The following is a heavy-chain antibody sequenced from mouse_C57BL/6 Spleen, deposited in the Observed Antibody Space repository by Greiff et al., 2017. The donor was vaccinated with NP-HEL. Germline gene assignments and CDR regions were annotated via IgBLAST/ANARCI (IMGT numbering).Heavy chain of an antibody. CDR3: AREEGYYYGSSYGY. Sequence: VQLQESGPELVKPGASVKISCKASGYAFSSSWMNWVKQRPGKGLEWIGRIYPGDGDTNYNGKFKGKATLTADKSSSTAYMQLSSLTSEDSAVSFCAREEGYYYGSSYGYWGQGTTLTVSS. V-gene: IGHV1-82*01. J-gene: IGHJ2*01. D-gene: IGHD1-1*01. CDR1: GYAFSSSW. CDR2: IYPGDGDT.